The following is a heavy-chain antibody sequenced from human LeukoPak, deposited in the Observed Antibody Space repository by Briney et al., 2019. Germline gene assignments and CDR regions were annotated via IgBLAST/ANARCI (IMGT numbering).Heavy chain of an antibody. D-gene: IGHD1-26*01. Sequence: PGGSLRLSCAASGFTFSDYYMSWIRQAPGKGLEGASYISSSGSTIYYADSVKGRFTISRDNAKNSLYLQMNSLRAEDTAVYYCARLRYSGSYFSNYWGQGTLVTVSS. CDR2: ISSSGSTI. V-gene: IGHV3-11*01. J-gene: IGHJ4*02. CDR1: GFTFSDYY. CDR3: ARLRYSGSYFSNY.